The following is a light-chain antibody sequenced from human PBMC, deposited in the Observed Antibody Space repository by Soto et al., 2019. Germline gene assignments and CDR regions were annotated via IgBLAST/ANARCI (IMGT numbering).Light chain of an antibody. CDR2: DAS. CDR3: QQYENIPT. Sequence: DIQMTQSPSSLSASVGNRFTITCQASQNINNYLNWYQQKPGRAPKLLIYDASNLEAGVPSRFRGSGSGTDFTFTISSLQPEDIATYYCQQYENIPTFGQGTRLEIK. CDR1: QNINNY. J-gene: IGKJ5*01. V-gene: IGKV1-33*01.